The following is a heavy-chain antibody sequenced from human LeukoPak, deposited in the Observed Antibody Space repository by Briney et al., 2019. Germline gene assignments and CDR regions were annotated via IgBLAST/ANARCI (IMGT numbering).Heavy chain of an antibody. CDR3: ARVEYSSSSAFDY. CDR2: IYYSGST. CDR1: GGSISSSSYY. V-gene: IGHV4-39*01. D-gene: IGHD6-6*01. J-gene: IGHJ4*02. Sequence: SETLSLTCTVSGGSISSSSYYWGWIRQPPGKGLEWIGSIYYSGSTYYNPSLKSRVTISVDTSKNQFSLKLSSVTAADTAVYYCARVEYSSSSAFDYWGQGTLVTVSS.